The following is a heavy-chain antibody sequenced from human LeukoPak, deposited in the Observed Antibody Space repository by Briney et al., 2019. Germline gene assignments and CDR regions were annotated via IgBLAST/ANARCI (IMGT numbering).Heavy chain of an antibody. V-gene: IGHV3-53*01. CDR2: IYSGGST. CDR1: GFTVSSNY. J-gene: IGHJ4*02. CDR3: ARGSSDYGDYALGY. D-gene: IGHD4-17*01. Sequence: GGSLRLSCAASGFTVSSNYMTWVRQAPGKGLEWVSVIYSGGSTYYADSVKGRFTISRDNSKNTLYLQMNSLRAEDTAVYYCARGSSDYGDYALGYWGQGNLVTVCS.